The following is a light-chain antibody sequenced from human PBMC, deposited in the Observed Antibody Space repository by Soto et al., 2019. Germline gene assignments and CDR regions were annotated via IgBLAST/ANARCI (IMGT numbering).Light chain of an antibody. CDR3: QQFNNYIN. Sequence: IQLTHSLSSLSASVLDRLTITCRSSQGISSALAWYQQKPGKAPKLLIYDASSLESGVPSRFSGSGSGTDFTLTISSLQPEDFATYYCQQFNNYINCGQGTRREIK. CDR2: DAS. V-gene: IGKV1D-13*01. J-gene: IGKJ5*01. CDR1: QGISSA.